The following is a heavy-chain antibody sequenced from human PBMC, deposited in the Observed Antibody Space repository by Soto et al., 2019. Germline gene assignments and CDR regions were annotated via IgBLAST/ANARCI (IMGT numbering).Heavy chain of an antibody. CDR1: GGSISSGGYY. D-gene: IGHD6-6*01. CDR3: ARALTPGTARLNWFDP. Sequence: SETLSLTCTVSGGSISSGGYYWSWIRQHPGKGLEWIGYIYYSGSTYYNPSLKSRVTISVDTSKNQFSLKLSSVTAADTAVYYCARALTPGTARLNWFDPSGQGTLVTVYS. V-gene: IGHV4-31*03. CDR2: IYYSGST. J-gene: IGHJ5*02.